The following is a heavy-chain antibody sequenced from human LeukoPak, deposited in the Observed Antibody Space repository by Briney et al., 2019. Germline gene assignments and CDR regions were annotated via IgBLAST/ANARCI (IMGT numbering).Heavy chain of an antibody. CDR1: GFTFSSYA. V-gene: IGHV3-30-3*01. CDR2: ISYDGSNK. J-gene: IGHJ4*02. Sequence: PGGSLRLSCAASGFTFSSYAMHWVRQAPGKGLEWVAVISYDGSNKYYADSVKGRFTISRDNSKNTLYLQMNSLRAEDTAVYYCARDADYYDSSGYYFDYWGQGTLVTVSS. D-gene: IGHD3-22*01. CDR3: ARDADYYDSSGYYFDY.